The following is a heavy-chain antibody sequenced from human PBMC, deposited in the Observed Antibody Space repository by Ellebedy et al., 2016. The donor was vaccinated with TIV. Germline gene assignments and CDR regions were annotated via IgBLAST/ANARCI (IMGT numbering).Heavy chain of an antibody. J-gene: IGHJ5*02. CDR3: AASFGELIVYNWFNP. D-gene: IGHD3-3*01. V-gene: IGHV4-39*01. CDR1: SGSVSTPYYF. Sequence: SETLSLTXAVSSGSVSTPYYFWNWIRQPPGEGLEWIGGIYYSGSTYYNPSLKSRVTLSVDKSKNQFSLKLTSVTAADTAVYYCAASFGELIVYNWFNPWGQGTRVTVSS. CDR2: IYYSGST.